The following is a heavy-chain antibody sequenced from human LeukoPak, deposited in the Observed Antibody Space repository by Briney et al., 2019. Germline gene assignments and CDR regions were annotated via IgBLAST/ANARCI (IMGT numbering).Heavy chain of an antibody. CDR2: ISGSGGST. V-gene: IGHV3-23*01. J-gene: IGHJ3*02. D-gene: IGHD6-13*01. Sequence: GGSLRLSCTASGFTFSSYSLNWVRQAPGKGLEWVSAISGSGGSTYYADSVKGRFTISRDNSKNTLYLQMNSLRAEDTAVYYCAKTRAGSDAFDIWGQGTMVTVSS. CDR3: AKTRAGSDAFDI. CDR1: GFTFSSYS.